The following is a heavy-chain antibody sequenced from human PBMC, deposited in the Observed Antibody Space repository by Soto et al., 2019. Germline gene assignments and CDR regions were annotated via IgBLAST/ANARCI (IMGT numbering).Heavy chain of an antibody. D-gene: IGHD5-12*01. J-gene: IGHJ3*02. CDR3: ARPLYSGYDRGAFDI. CDR1: GGSISTYY. V-gene: IGHV4-59*08. Sequence: SETLSLTCTVSGGSISTYYWSWIRQPPGKGLEWIGYIYYSGSTNYNPSLKSRVSISVDTSKNQLSLRLSSVTAADTAVYYCARPLYSGYDRGAFDIWGQGTMVTVSS. CDR2: IYYSGST.